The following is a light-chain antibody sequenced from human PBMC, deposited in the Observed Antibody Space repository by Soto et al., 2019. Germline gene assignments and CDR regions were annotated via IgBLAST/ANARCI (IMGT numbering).Light chain of an antibody. CDR2: AAS. J-gene: IGKJ1*01. CDR3: QQYTNYPWT. V-gene: IGKV3-20*01. CDR1: QTLSSGY. Sequence: EIVLTQSPGTLSLSPGERATLSCRASQTLSSGYLAWYQQKPGQAPRILIYAASSRATGIPDRFSGSGSGTDFTLTISRLEPEDFATYYCQQYTNYPWTFGQGTKVEIK.